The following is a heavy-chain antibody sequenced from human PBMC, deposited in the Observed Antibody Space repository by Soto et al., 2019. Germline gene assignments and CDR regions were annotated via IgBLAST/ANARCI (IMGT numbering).Heavy chain of an antibody. V-gene: IGHV3-21*01. CDR3: ARDAHSGYEHSPYYYYYGMDV. J-gene: IGHJ6*02. Sequence: EVQLVESGGGLVKPGGSLRLSCAASGFTFSSYSMNWVRQAPGKGLEWVSSISSSSSYIYYADSVKGRFTISRDNAKNSLYLQMNSLRAEDTAVYYCARDAHSGYEHSPYYYYYGMDVWGQGTTVTVSS. CDR2: ISSSSSYI. CDR1: GFTFSSYS. D-gene: IGHD5-12*01.